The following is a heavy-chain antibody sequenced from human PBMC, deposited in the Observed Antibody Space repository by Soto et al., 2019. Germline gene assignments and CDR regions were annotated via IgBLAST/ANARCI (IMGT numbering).Heavy chain of an antibody. CDR3: APGAPYSSSWPHYYYYGMDV. V-gene: IGHV1-69*01. D-gene: IGHD6-13*01. J-gene: IGHJ6*02. CDR2: IIPIFGTA. CDR1: GGTFSSYA. Sequence: QVQLVQSGAEVKKPGSSVKVSCKASGGTFSSYAISWVRQAPGQGLEWMGGIIPIFGTANYAQKFQGRVTITADESTSTDYMELSSLRSEDTAVYYCAPGAPYSSSWPHYYYYGMDVWGQGTTVTVSS.